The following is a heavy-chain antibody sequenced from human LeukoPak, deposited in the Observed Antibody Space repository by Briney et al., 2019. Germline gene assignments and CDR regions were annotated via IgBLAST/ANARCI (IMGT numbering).Heavy chain of an antibody. J-gene: IGHJ6*02. CDR1: GFTFSSYG. V-gene: IGHV3-33*01. CDR3: ARDLEPNYYYYYGMDV. CDR2: IWYDGSNK. Sequence: GGSLRHSCAASGFTFSSYGMHWVRQAPGKGLEWVAVIWYDGSNKYYADSVKGRFTISRDNSKNTLYLQMNSLRAEDTAVYYCARDLEPNYYYYYGMDVWGQGTTVTVSS.